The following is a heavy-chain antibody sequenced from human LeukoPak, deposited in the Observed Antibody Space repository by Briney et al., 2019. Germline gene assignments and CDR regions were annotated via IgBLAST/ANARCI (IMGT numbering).Heavy chain of an antibody. D-gene: IGHD6-13*01. J-gene: IGHJ4*02. CDR1: GYTFTGYY. Sequence: ASVKVSCKASGYTFTGYYMHWVRQAPGQGLEWMGWINPNSGGTNYAQKFQGRVTMTRDTSISTAYMELSRLRSDDTAVCYCARGVEYSSSNPYYFDYWGQGTLVTVSS. CDR2: INPNSGGT. V-gene: IGHV1-2*02. CDR3: ARGVEYSSSNPYYFDY.